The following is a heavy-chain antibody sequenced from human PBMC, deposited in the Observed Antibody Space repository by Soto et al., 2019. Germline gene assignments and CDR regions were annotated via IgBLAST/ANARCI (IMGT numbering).Heavy chain of an antibody. CDR3: ASGYHTVFVYYYGMDV. Sequence: SVKVSCKASGGTFSSYAISWVRQAPGQGLEWMGGIIPIFGTANYARKFQGRVTITADKSTSTAYMELSSLRSEDTAVYYCASGYHTVFVYYYGMDVWGLGTTVTVSS. V-gene: IGHV1-69*06. CDR2: IIPIFGTA. CDR1: GGTFSSYA. D-gene: IGHD5-12*01. J-gene: IGHJ6*02.